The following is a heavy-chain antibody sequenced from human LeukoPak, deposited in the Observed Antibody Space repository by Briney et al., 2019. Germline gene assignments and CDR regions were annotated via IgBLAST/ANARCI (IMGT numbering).Heavy chain of an antibody. CDR3: ARSSYSSSSSV. D-gene: IGHD6-6*01. V-gene: IGHV3-7*03. Sequence: HGGSLRLSCAVSGLTFSGFWMSWSRQDQGKGLEWVASINSDGSEGYYADVVKGRFTISRDNAKNSLYLQINSLRAEDTAVYYCARSSYSSSSSVWGQGTMVTVSS. J-gene: IGHJ3*01. CDR1: GLTFSGFW. CDR2: INSDGSEG.